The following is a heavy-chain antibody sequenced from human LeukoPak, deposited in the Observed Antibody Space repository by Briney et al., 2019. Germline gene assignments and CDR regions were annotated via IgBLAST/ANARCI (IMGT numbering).Heavy chain of an antibody. CDR3: ATYSSLNRREFQY. CDR2: ISKNGNTI. J-gene: IGHJ1*01. D-gene: IGHD3-22*01. CDR1: GFTFSDYS. V-gene: IGHV3-48*01. Sequence: GGSLRLSCAASGFTFSDYSMNWVRQAPGKGLEWVSYISKNGNTIYYADSVKGRFTISRDNAKKSLYLQMNSLRAEDTAVYYCATYSSLNRREFQYWGQGTLLTVSS.